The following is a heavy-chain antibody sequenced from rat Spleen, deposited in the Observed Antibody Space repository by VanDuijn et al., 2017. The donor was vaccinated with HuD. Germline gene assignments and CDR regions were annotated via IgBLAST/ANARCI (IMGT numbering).Heavy chain of an antibody. V-gene: IGHV3-3*01. Sequence: EVQLQESGPGLVKPSQSLSLTCSVTAYSIKSSYRWNWIRKFPGNKLEWMGYINSAGSTNYNPSLKSRISITRDTSKNQFFLQVNSVTADDTSTYYCARSEGVHYNLPFASWGQGTLVTVSS. J-gene: IGHJ3*01. CDR3: ARSEGVHYNLPFAS. D-gene: IGHD1-11*01. CDR2: INSAGST. CDR1: AYSIKSSYR.